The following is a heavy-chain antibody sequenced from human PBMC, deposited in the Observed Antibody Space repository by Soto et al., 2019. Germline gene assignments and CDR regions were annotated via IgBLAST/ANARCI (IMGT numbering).Heavy chain of an antibody. CDR1: GFTFSSYA. V-gene: IGHV3-30-3*01. D-gene: IGHD3-10*01. Sequence: GGSLRLSCAASGFTFSSYAMHWVRQAPGKGLEWVAVISYDGSNKYYADSVKGRFTISRDNSKNTLYLQMNSLRAEDTAVYYCARNLMVRGVYFDYWGQGTLVTVSS. CDR3: ARNLMVRGVYFDY. J-gene: IGHJ4*02. CDR2: ISYDGSNK.